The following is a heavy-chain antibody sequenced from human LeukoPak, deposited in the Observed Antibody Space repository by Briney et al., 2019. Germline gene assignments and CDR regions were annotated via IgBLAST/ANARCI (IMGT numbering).Heavy chain of an antibody. CDR3: ARVDYDFWSGYSTY. J-gene: IGHJ4*02. V-gene: IGHV3-48*03. CDR1: GFTFSSYE. CDR2: ISSSGSTI. D-gene: IGHD3-3*01. Sequence: PGGSLRLSCAASGFTFSSYEMNWVRQAPGKGLEWVSYISSSGSTIYYADSVKGRFTISRDNAKNSLYLQMNSPRAEDTAVYYCARVDYDFWSGYSTYWGQGTLVTVSS.